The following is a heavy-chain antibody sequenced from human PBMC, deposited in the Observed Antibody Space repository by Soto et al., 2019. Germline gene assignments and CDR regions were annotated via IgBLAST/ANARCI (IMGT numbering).Heavy chain of an antibody. V-gene: IGHV3-33*01. J-gene: IGHJ3*02. Sequence: GGSLRLSCAAAGFPFSSYCMHWVRQAPGKGLEWVAVIWYDGSNKYYADSVKGRFTISRDNSKNTLYLQMNSLRAEDTAVYYCARDLGSSGWFAFDIWGQGTMVTVSS. CDR1: GFPFSSYC. D-gene: IGHD6-19*01. CDR2: IWYDGSNK. CDR3: ARDLGSSGWFAFDI.